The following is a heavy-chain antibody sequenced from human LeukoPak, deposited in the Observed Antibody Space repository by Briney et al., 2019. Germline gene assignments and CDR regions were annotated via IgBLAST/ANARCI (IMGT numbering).Heavy chain of an antibody. D-gene: IGHD6-13*01. CDR1: GFTFSSYG. CDR2: ISYDGSNK. CDR3: AKLGIAAALTQNAFDI. Sequence: GRSLRLSCAASGFTFSSYGMPWVRQAPGKGLEWVAVISYDGSNKYYADSVKGRFTISRDNSKNTLYLQMNSLRAEDTAVYYCAKLGIAAALTQNAFDIWGQGTMVTVSS. V-gene: IGHV3-30*18. J-gene: IGHJ3*02.